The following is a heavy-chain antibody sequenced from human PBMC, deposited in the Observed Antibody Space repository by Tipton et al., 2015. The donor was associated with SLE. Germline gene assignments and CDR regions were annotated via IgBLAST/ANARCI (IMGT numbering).Heavy chain of an antibody. CDR3: ARGPYSSSIFDK. D-gene: IGHD6-19*01. V-gene: IGHV4-59*08. CDR2: IYYSGST. CDR1: GGSFSSHY. J-gene: IGHJ4*02. Sequence: TLSLTCTVSGGSFSSHYWSWIRQPPGKGLEWIGYIYYSGSTNYNPSLKSRVTISVDTSKNQIPLKLSSVTAADTAVYYCARGPYSSSIFDKWGQGTLVTVSS.